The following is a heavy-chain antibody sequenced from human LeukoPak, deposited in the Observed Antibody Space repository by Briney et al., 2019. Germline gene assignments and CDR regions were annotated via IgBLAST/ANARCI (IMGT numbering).Heavy chain of an antibody. Sequence: GGSLRLSCAASGFTFRGFLMSWVRQAPGKGLEWVAVISYDGSNKYYADSVKGRFTISRDNFKNTLYLQMNSLRAEDTAVYYCARDLGFLEWAYYYGMDVWGQGTTVTVSS. CDR2: ISYDGSNK. D-gene: IGHD3-3*01. J-gene: IGHJ6*02. CDR1: GFTFRGFL. V-gene: IGHV3-30*04. CDR3: ARDLGFLEWAYYYGMDV.